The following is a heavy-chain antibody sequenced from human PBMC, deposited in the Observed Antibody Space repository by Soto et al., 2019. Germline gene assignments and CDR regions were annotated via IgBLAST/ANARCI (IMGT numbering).Heavy chain of an antibody. CDR1: GFTFSGSA. CDR2: IRSKTMNYAT. CDR3: TEGATSFDY. Sequence: EVQLVESGGGLVQPGGSLKLSCVASGFTFSGSAMQWVRQASGKGLEWVGRIRSKTMNYATAYAASMKGRFTISRDDSKNTAYLQMNSLKTEDTAVYYCTEGATSFDYWGQGTLVTVSS. J-gene: IGHJ4*02. V-gene: IGHV3-73*02. D-gene: IGHD1-26*01.